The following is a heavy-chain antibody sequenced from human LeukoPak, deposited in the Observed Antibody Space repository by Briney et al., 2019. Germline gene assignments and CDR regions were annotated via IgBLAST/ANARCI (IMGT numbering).Heavy chain of an antibody. CDR2: IFYSGST. D-gene: IGHD3-10*01. CDR1: GGSIGSSDYY. V-gene: IGHV4-39*01. CDR3: ARHRRYYGSGSYYADFDS. J-gene: IGHJ4*02. Sequence: KSSETLSLTCTVSGGSIGSSDYYWGWIRQPPGKGLEWIGSIFYSGSTYYNPSLKSPVTISADMSKNYFSLRLSSVTAADTATYYCARHRRYYGSGSYYADFDSWGQGILVTVSS.